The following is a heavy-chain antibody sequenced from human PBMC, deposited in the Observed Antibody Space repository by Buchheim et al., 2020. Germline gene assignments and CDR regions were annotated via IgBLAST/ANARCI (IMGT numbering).Heavy chain of an antibody. Sequence: EVQLVQSGGGLVQPGGSLRLSCAASGFTFSNLWMHWVRQVPGKGLVWVSTIISDGSSTSHADSVKGRFTISRGNAKNTLYLQMNSLRAEDTGVYYCATDHYDNSGDSSFDYWGQGTL. D-gene: IGHD3-22*01. CDR2: IISDGSST. V-gene: IGHV3-74*01. CDR3: ATDHYDNSGDSSFDY. CDR1: GFTFSNLW. J-gene: IGHJ4*02.